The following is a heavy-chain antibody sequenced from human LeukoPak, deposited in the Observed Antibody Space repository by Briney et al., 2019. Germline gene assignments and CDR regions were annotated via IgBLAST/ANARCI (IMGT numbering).Heavy chain of an antibody. V-gene: IGHV4-59*01. D-gene: IGHD4-17*01. CDR2: IYYSGST. CDR3: AREDPQTTVPEGMDV. CDR1: GGSFSSYY. J-gene: IGHJ6*02. Sequence: SETLSLTCAVYGGSFSSYYWSWIRQPPGKGLEWIGYIYYSGSTNYNPSLKSRVTISVDTSKNQFSLKLSSVTAADTAVYYCAREDPQTTVPEGMDVWGQGTTVTVSS.